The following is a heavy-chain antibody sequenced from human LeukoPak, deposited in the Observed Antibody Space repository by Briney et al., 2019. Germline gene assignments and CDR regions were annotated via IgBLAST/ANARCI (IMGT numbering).Heavy chain of an antibody. J-gene: IGHJ6*02. CDR3: ARARDSSGYYFYYYYGMDV. D-gene: IGHD3-22*01. V-gene: IGHV3-53*01. Sequence: GGSLRLSCAASGFTFSSYAMSWVRQTPGKGLKWVSVIYSGGSTYYADSVKGRFTISRDNSKNTLYLQMNSLRAEDTAVYYCARARDSSGYYFYYYYGMDVWGQGTTVTVSS. CDR1: GFTFSSYA. CDR2: IYSGGST.